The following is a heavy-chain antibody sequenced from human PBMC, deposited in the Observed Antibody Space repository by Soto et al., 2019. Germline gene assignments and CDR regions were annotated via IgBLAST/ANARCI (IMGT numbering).Heavy chain of an antibody. J-gene: IGHJ4*02. CDR3: ADRVLRTVFGLVTTTAIYFDF. CDR2: IYWDDDK. V-gene: IGHV2-5*02. D-gene: IGHD3-3*01. CDR1: GFSLTTSGVG. Sequence: QITLNESGPTVVRPTETLTLTCRFSGFSLTTSGVGVGWIRQSPGKAPEWLALIYWDDDKRYSASLKSRLTITKDTSKNQVVLTLSDLDPTDTATYYCADRVLRTVFGLVTTTAIYFDFWGQGTPVAVSS.